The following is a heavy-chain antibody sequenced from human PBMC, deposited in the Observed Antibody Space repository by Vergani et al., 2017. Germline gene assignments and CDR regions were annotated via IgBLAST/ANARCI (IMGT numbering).Heavy chain of an antibody. CDR3: ARYVTIVGEVMADY. V-gene: IGHV3-21*01. D-gene: IGHD3-3*01. CDR2: ISSSSSYI. CDR1: GFTFSSYS. J-gene: IGHJ4*02. Sequence: EVQLVESGGGLVKPGGSLRLSCAASGFTFSSYSMNWVRQAPGKGLEWVSSISSSSSYIYYADSVKGRFTISRDNAKNSLYLQMNSLRAEDTAVYYCARYVTIVGEVMADYWGQGTLVTVS.